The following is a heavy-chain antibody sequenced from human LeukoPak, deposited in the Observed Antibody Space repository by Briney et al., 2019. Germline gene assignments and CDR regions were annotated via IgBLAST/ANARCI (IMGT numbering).Heavy chain of an antibody. CDR3: AKAAYCGGDCPQFDY. CDR1: GFTFSSYG. Sequence: GGSLRLSCAASGFTFSSYGMHWVRQAPGKGLEWVAFIGYDGSNKYYADSVKGRFTISRDNSKNTLYLQMNSLRAEDTAVYYCAKAAYCGGDCPQFDYWGQGTLVTVSS. CDR2: IGYDGSNK. D-gene: IGHD2-21*01. J-gene: IGHJ4*02. V-gene: IGHV3-30*02.